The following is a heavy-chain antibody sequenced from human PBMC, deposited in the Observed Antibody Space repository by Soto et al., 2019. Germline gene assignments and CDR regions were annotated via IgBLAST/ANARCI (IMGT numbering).Heavy chain of an antibody. CDR3: ATDLEYIAVDGSQY. CDR2: FDPEDGET. J-gene: IGHJ4*02. Sequence: ASVKVSCKVSGYTLTELSMHWVRQAPGKGLEWMGGFDPEDGETIYAQKFQGRVTMTEDTSTDTAYMELSSLRSEDRAVDSYATDLEYIAVDGSQYWGQGALVTGAS. CDR1: GYTLTELS. V-gene: IGHV1-24*01. D-gene: IGHD6-19*01.